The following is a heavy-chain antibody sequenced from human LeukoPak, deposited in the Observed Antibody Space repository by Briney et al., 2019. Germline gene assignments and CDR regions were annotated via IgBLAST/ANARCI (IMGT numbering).Heavy chain of an antibody. CDR1: GYTFTGYY. Sequence: ASVKVSCKASGYTFTGYYMHWVRQAPGQGLEWMGWINPNSGGTNYAQKFQGRVTMTRDTSISTAYTELSSLRSEDTATYYCARDSKDTFAFDIWGQGTMVTVSS. V-gene: IGHV1-2*02. CDR2: INPNSGGT. J-gene: IGHJ3*02. D-gene: IGHD2-15*01. CDR3: ARDSKDTFAFDI.